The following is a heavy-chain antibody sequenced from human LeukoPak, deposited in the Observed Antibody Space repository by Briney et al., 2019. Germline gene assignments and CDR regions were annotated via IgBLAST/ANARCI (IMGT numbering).Heavy chain of an antibody. V-gene: IGHV3-43*01. D-gene: IGHD3-3*01. J-gene: IGHJ4*02. CDR2: ISWDGGST. CDR1: GFTFNDYT. Sequence: GGSLRLSCAASGFTFNDYTMHWVRQAPGKGLEWVSLISWDGGSTYYADSVKGRFTISRDNSKNSLYLQMNSLRTEDTALYYCAKGPFGVGYYFDYWGQGTLVTVSS. CDR3: AKGPFGVGYYFDY.